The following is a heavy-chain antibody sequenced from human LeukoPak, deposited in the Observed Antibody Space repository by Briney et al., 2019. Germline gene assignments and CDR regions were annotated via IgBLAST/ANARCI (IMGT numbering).Heavy chain of an antibody. CDR3: ARDNPPDY. CDR2: IKQDGSEK. Sequence: GGSLRPSCVPSGFTSSSSWMSWVRQAPGKGLEWVANIKQDGSEKSYVESVRGRFTISRDNAKNSLYLQLNSLRAEDTALYYCARDNPPDYWGQGTLVTVSS. V-gene: IGHV3-7*03. CDR1: GFTSSSSW. J-gene: IGHJ4*02.